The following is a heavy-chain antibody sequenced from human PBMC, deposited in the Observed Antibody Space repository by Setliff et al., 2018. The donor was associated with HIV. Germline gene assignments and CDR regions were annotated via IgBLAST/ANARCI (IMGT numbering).Heavy chain of an antibody. CDR2: IYTSGST. Sequence: SETLSLTCTVSGGSISSGSYYWSWIRQPAGKGLEWIGHIYTSGSTNYNPSLKSRVTISVDTSKNQFSLKLRSVTASDTAVYYCARVAAGTYGKGDWFDPWGQGTQVTVSS. D-gene: IGHD3-10*01. CDR1: GGSISSGSYY. CDR3: ARVAAGTYGKGDWFDP. V-gene: IGHV4-61*09. J-gene: IGHJ5*02.